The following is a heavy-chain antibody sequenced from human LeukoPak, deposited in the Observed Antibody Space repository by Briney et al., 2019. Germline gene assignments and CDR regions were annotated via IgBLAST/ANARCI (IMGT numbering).Heavy chain of an antibody. CDR2: ISYDGSKK. D-gene: IGHD5-24*01. V-gene: IGHV3-30*14. CDR3: ARDTPPMSAMTTMGYYFDY. Sequence: GGSLRLSCAASGFTFSRYPMHWVRQAPGKGLEWVAIISYDGSKKYYADSVRGRFTISRDNSENTLYVEINSLRAEDTAVYYCARDTPPMSAMTTMGYYFDYWGQGTLVTVSS. J-gene: IGHJ4*02. CDR1: GFTFSRYP.